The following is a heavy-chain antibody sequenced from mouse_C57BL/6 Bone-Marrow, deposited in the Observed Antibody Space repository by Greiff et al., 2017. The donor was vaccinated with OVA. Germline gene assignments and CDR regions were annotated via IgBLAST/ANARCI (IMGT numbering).Heavy chain of an antibody. J-gene: IGHJ3*01. Sequence: EVQVVESGGGLVKPGGSLKLSCAASGFTFSDYGMHWVRQAPEKGLEWVAYISSGSSTIYYADTVKGRFTISRDNAKNTLFLQMTSLRSEDTAMYYCARHGGWLLPFAYWGQGTLVTVSA. V-gene: IGHV5-17*01. CDR3: ARHGGWLLPFAY. D-gene: IGHD2-3*01. CDR1: GFTFSDYG. CDR2: ISSGSSTI.